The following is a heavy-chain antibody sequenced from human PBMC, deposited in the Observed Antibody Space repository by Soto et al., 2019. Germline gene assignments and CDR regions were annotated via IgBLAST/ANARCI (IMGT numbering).Heavy chain of an antibody. CDR2: IYHSGST. J-gene: IGHJ2*01. CDR3: ARHFYGNWYFDL. CDR1: GGAISSSSYY. V-gene: IGHV4-39*01. Sequence: PSETLSLTCTVSGGAISSSSYYWGWIRQPPGKGLEWIGSIYHSGSTYSNPSLKSRVTISVDTSKSQFFLKLSSVTAVDTAVYDWARHFYGNWYFDLWGRGTLVTVSS. D-gene: IGHD4-17*01.